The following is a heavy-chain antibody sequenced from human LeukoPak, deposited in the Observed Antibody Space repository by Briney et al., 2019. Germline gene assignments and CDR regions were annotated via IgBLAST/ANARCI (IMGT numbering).Heavy chain of an antibody. J-gene: IGHJ4*02. D-gene: IGHD4-17*01. V-gene: IGHV3-7*01. CDR2: IKQDGSEK. CDR1: GFTFGSYW. Sequence: GGSLTLSCAASGFTFGSYWMTWVRQAPGKGLEWVANIKQDGSEKYYVDSVKGRFTISRDNAKNSLYLQMNSLRAEDTAVYYCARDPYGDYGDCFDYWGQGTLVTVSS. CDR3: ARDPYGDYGDCFDY.